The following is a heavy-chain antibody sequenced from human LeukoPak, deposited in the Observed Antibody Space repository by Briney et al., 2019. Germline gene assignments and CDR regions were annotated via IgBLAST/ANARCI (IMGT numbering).Heavy chain of an antibody. J-gene: IGHJ6*03. Sequence: GGSLRLSCAASGFTFSIYWMSWVRQAPGRGLEWVANIKQDGSEIYYVDSMKGRLTISRDNAKNSLYLQMNSLRAEDTAVYFCTRDFQGRYYYHMHVWGKGTTVTVSS. D-gene: IGHD3-10*01. CDR3: TRDFQGRYYYHMHV. CDR1: GFTFSIYW. CDR2: IKQDGSEI. V-gene: IGHV3-7*01.